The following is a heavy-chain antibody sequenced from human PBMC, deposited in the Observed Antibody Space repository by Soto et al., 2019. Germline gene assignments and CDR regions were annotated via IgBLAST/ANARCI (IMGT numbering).Heavy chain of an antibody. D-gene: IGHD3-3*01. CDR3: ARTPFYFFGLWTHLYYFDF. J-gene: IGHJ4*02. CDR2: AYYSGTT. CDR1: SGSISSYY. V-gene: IGHV4-59*01. Sequence: QVQLLQSGPRLVKPSETLSLTCTVASGSISSYYWSWLRQPPGKGLEWIGYAYYSGTTNYNSSLKSRVTITVDTSNNHLSLTLYSVTAADTAVYYCARTPFYFFGLWTHLYYFDFWDQGALVTVSS.